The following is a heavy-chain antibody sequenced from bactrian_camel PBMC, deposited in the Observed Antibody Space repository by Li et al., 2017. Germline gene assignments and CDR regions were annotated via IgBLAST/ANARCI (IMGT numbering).Heavy chain of an antibody. Sequence: HVQLVESGGGSAQTGGSLRLSCRASGDTYSSELCLAWFRQAPGKEREGVVVLDDVGRINYADSVKRRFTISKDNAKNTIYLEMNSLKPEDTAVYYCAAEPGLQVVNNRKMYVRTENFRYWGQGTQVTVS. D-gene: IGHD5*01. CDR1: GDTYSSELC. CDR3: AAEPGLQVVNNRKMYVRTENFRY. J-gene: IGHJ6*01. CDR2: LDDVGRI. V-gene: IGHV3S1*01.